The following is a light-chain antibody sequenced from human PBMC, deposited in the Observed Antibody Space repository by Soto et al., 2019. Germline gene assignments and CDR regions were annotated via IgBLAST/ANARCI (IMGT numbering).Light chain of an antibody. V-gene: IGKV3-20*01. CDR1: QRVGSSY. CDR2: GAS. J-gene: IGKJ1*01. Sequence: EIVLTQSPGTLSLSPGERATLSCGASQRVGSSYLAWNQQKPGQAPRLLIYGASSRATGIPDRFSGSGSGTDFTLTISRLEPEDVAVYYCQQYGSSLCTFGQGTQVAIK. CDR3: QQYGSSLCT.